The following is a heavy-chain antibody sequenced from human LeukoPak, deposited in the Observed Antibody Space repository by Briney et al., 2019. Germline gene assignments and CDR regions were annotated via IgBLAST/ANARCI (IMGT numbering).Heavy chain of an antibody. D-gene: IGHD2-15*01. CDR3: AKGQDSHYYYYGMDV. CDR2: ISWNSGSI. Sequence: PGGSLRLSCAASGFTFRNYAMNWVRQAPGKGLEGVSGISWNSGSIGYADSVKGRFSISRDNAKNSLYLQMNSLRAEDTALYYCAKGQDSHYYYYGMDVWGQGTTVTVSS. V-gene: IGHV3-9*01. J-gene: IGHJ6*02. CDR1: GFTFRNYA.